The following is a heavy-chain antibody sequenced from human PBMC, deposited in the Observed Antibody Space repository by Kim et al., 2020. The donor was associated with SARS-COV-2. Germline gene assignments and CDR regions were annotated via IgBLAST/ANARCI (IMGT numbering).Heavy chain of an antibody. J-gene: IGHJ3*02. V-gene: IGHV1-69*04. CDR2: IIPILGIA. CDR3: ARGQQQLGFDAFDI. Sequence: SVKVSCKASGCTFSSYAISWVRQAPGQGLEWMGRIIPILGIANYAQKFQGRVTITADKSTSTAYMELSSLRSEDTAVYYCARGQQQLGFDAFDIWGQGTMVTVSS. CDR1: GCTFSSYA. D-gene: IGHD6-13*01.